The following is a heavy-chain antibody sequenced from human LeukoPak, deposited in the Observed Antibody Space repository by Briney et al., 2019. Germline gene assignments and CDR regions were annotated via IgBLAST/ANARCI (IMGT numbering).Heavy chain of an antibody. CDR3: AKKAVAGYYNYYMDV. Sequence: GGSLRLSCAASGFTFSSYAMSWVRRAPGKGLECVSDISGSGGNTYYADSVKGRFTISRDNSKKTLYLEMNSLRAEDTAVYHCAKKAVAGYYNYYMDVWGKGTTVTVSS. J-gene: IGHJ6*03. CDR2: ISGSGGNT. CDR1: GFTFSSYA. D-gene: IGHD6-13*01. V-gene: IGHV3-23*01.